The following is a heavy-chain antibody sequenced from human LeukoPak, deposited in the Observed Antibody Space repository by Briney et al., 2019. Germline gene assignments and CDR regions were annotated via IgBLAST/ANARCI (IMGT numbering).Heavy chain of an antibody. CDR2: IYHSGST. CDR1: GGSISSSDW. CDR3: ARMRPVFEGVYFDY. D-gene: IGHD3-3*01. Sequence: SGTLSLTCAVSGGSISSSDWWSGVRPPPGKGLGWIGEIYHSGSTNYNPSLKSRVTISVDKSKNQFSLKLSSVTAADTAVYYCARMRPVFEGVYFDYWGQGTLVTVSS. J-gene: IGHJ4*02. V-gene: IGHV4-4*02.